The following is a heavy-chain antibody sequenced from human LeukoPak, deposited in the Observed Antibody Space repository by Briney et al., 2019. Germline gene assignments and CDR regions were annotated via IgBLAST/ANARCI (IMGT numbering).Heavy chain of an antibody. CDR1: GGSISSSSYY. CDR3: ARVTGTRRSDYYYYMDV. Sequence: SETLSLTCTVSGGSISSSSYYWGWIRQPPGKGLEWIGYIYYSGSTNYNPSLKSRVTISVDTSKNQFSLKLSSVTAADTAVYYCARVTGTRRSDYYYYMDVWGKGTTVTVSS. CDR2: IYYSGST. D-gene: IGHD1-20*01. V-gene: IGHV4-61*05. J-gene: IGHJ6*03.